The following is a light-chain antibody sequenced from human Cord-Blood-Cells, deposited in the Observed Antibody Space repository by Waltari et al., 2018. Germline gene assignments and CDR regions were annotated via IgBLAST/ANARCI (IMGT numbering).Light chain of an antibody. CDR2: AAS. CDR3: QQSYSIT. J-gene: IGKJ5*01. CDR1: QSISSY. V-gene: IGKV1-39*01. Sequence: DSQMTHSPSSLSPSVGDRVTITSRASQSISSYLNRYQQQTGKVPKPQIYAASSLQSGGPTSFSCSRSGTDFTLTISTLQPEDFATYYCQQSYSITFGQGTRLEIK.